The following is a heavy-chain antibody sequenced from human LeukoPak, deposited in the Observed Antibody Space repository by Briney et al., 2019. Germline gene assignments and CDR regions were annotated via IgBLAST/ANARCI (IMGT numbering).Heavy chain of an antibody. D-gene: IGHD2-2*01. V-gene: IGHV1-8*01. J-gene: IGHJ6*02. CDR2: MNPNSGNT. CDR1: GYTFTSYD. CDR3: ARSQRLVVPAAMRTYYYYYGMDV. Sequence: ASVKVSCKASGYTFTSYDINWVRQATGQGLERMGWMNPNSGNTGYAQKFQGRVTMTRNTSISTAYMELSSLRSDDTAVYYCARSQRLVVPAAMRTYYYYYGMDVWGQGTTVTVSS.